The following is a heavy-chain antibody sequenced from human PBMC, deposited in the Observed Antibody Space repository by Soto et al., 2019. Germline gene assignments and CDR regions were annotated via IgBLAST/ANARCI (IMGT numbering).Heavy chain of an antibody. D-gene: IGHD5-18*01. J-gene: IGHJ4*02. CDR3: ARQSSGYTYGGGFDY. CDR2: VYYSGRT. CDR1: VDSISIYGYY. V-gene: IGHV4-39*01. Sequence: PSETLSSTWTVSVDSISIYGYYWGWIRHPPGKGLECIGSVYYSGRTYYNPSLESRVTISVDTSKSQFSLNLRSVTAADTAVYYCARQSSGYTYGGGFDYWGQGTLVTVSS.